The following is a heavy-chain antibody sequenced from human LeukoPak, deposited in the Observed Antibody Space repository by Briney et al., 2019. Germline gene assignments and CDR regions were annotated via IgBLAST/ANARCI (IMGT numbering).Heavy chain of an antibody. CDR1: GGSINYYY. Sequence: PSETLSLTCAGSGGSINYYYWSWIRQPPGKGLECFGYMYSSGSTNDNPSLHSRLPRLVDTSKNQFSLKLSSVPAADTAVYYCASDSPYSDTSGYYYSHYYMDVWGKGTTVTVSS. CDR3: ASDSPYSDTSGYYYSHYYMDV. J-gene: IGHJ6*03. D-gene: IGHD3-22*01. V-gene: IGHV4-59*01. CDR2: MYSSGST.